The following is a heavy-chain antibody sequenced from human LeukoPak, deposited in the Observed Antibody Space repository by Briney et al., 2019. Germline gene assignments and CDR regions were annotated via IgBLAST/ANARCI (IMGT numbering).Heavy chain of an antibody. CDR2: INSDGSGT. D-gene: IGHD3-22*01. CDR3: ARAMRVDWYYFDY. V-gene: IGHV3-74*01. CDR1: GFTFSDYW. J-gene: IGHJ4*02. Sequence: GGSLRLSCAASGFTFSDYWMHWVRQTPGKGLVWVSRINSDGSGTSYADSVKGRFTISRDNAKNTLFVQMNSLRAEDTAVYYCARAMRVDWYYFDYWGQGTLVTVSS.